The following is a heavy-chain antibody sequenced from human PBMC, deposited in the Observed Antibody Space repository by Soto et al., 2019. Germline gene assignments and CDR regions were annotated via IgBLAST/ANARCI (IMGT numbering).Heavy chain of an antibody. Sequence: SVKVSCKASGGTFSSYAISWVRQAPVQGLEWMGGIIPIFGTANYAQKFQGRVTITADESTSTAYMELSSLRSEDTAVYYCARGYGVIVVVPAAIGGWFDPWGQGTLVTVSS. CDR3: ARGYGVIVVVPAAIGGWFDP. CDR2: IIPIFGTA. D-gene: IGHD2-2*01. V-gene: IGHV1-69*13. CDR1: GGTFSSYA. J-gene: IGHJ5*02.